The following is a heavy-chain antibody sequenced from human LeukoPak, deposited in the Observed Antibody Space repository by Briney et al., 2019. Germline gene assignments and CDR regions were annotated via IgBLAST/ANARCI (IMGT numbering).Heavy chain of an antibody. CDR3: ANGGAH. CDR1: GFTFSNYN. CDR2: ISSSSSST. V-gene: IGHV3-21*01. D-gene: IGHD4/OR15-4a*01. J-gene: IGHJ4*02. Sequence: TGGSLRLSCVASGFTFSNYNMNWVRQAPGKGLEWVSSISSSSSSTYYADSVKGRFTISRDNAKNSLHLQMNSLRVEDTAVYYCANGGAHWGQGTLVTVSS.